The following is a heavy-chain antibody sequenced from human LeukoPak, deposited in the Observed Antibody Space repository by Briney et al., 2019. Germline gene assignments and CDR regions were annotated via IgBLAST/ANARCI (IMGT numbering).Heavy chain of an antibody. D-gene: IGHD3-10*01. CDR1: GGSISSSSYY. Sequence: KPSETLSLTCTVSGGSISSSSYYWGWIRQLPGKGLEWIGSIYYSGSTYYNPSLKSRVTISVDTSKNQFSLKLNSVTAADTAVYYCAREQWFGEFHFDYWGQGTLVSVSS. V-gene: IGHV4-39*07. CDR2: IYYSGST. CDR3: AREQWFGEFHFDY. J-gene: IGHJ4*02.